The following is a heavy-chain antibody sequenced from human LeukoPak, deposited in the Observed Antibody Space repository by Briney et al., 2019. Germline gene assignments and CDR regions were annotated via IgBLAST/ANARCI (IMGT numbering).Heavy chain of an antibody. D-gene: IGHD6-6*01. CDR1: GYTFTNND. J-gene: IGHJ3*02. Sequence: SVKVSCKASGYTFTNNDIHWVRQATGQGLEWMGGIIPIFGTANYAQKFQGRVTITADESTSTAYMELSSLRSEDTAVYYCAREVVVDAFDIWGQGTMVTVSS. CDR2: IIPIFGTA. V-gene: IGHV1-69*13. CDR3: AREVVVDAFDI.